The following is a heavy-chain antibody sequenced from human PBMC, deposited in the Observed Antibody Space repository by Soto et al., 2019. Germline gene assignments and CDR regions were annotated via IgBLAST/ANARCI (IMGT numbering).Heavy chain of an antibody. CDR3: AKASTMVRGVITNMFDY. D-gene: IGHD3-10*01. V-gene: IGHV3-9*01. J-gene: IGHJ4*01. CDR1: GFTFDDYA. CDR2: ISWNSGSI. Sequence: EVQLVESGGGLVQPGRSLRLSCAASGFTFDDYAMHWVRQAPGKGLEWVSGISWNSGSIGYADSVKGRFTISRDNAKNSLYLQMYSLRAEDTALYYCAKASTMVRGVITNMFDYWGHVTLVTVSS.